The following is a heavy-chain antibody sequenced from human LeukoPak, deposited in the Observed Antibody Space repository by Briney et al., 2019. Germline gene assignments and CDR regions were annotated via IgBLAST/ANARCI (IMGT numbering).Heavy chain of an antibody. V-gene: IGHV4-34*01. CDR1: GGSFSGYY. J-gene: IGHJ5*02. CDR3: VTTRGGWFDP. D-gene: IGHD2-15*01. CDR2: INHSGST. Sequence: SETLSLTCAVYGGSFSGYYWSWIRQPPGKGLEWIGEINHSGSTNYNPSLKSRVTISVDRSKNQFSLKLSSVTAADTAVYYCVTTRGGWFDPWGQGTLVTVSS.